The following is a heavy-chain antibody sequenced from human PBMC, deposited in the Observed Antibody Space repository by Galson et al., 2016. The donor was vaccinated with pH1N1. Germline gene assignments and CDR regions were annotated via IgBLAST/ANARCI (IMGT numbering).Heavy chain of an antibody. Sequence: TLSLTCTVSGGSINSRDNYWNWIRQSAGKGLEWIGRISTGGGTYYNPSLKSRVTMSLDTPKKQFYLKLNSVTATDTAVYYCARGLIYFGELYSPFDFWGQGTVVTVSS. CDR3: ARGLIYFGELYSPFDF. CDR2: ISTGGGT. V-gene: IGHV4-61*02. D-gene: IGHD3-10*01. J-gene: IGHJ4*02. CDR1: GGSINSRDNY.